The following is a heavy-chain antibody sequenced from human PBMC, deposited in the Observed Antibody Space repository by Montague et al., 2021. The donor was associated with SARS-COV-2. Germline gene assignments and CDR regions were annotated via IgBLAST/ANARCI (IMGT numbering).Heavy chain of an antibody. Sequence: SETLSLTCAVYGGSFSGYYWSWIRQPPGKGLEWIGEINHSGGTNYNPSXKSRVTISVDTSKNQFSLKLSSVTAADTAVYYCARRGYSYYYYGMDVWGQGTTVTVSS. D-gene: IGHD5-24*01. CDR1: GGSFSGYY. CDR3: ARRGYSYYYYGMDV. V-gene: IGHV4-34*01. J-gene: IGHJ6*02. CDR2: INHSGGT.